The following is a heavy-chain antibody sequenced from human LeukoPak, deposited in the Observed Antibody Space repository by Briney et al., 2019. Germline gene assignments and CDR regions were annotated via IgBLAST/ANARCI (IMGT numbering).Heavy chain of an antibody. V-gene: IGHV3-30*18. CDR2: ISYDGSEQ. Sequence: GGSLSLCCAASGFTFSSYGMHWVRQAPGKGMEWVAVISYDGSEQYYADSMKGRFTISRDNSKNTLYLQMNSLRTEDTAVYYCAKDLRDDRRSYYFDSLGLGTLVTVSS. CDR1: GFTFSSYG. CDR3: AKDLRDDRRSYYFDS. D-gene: IGHD3-22*01. J-gene: IGHJ4*02.